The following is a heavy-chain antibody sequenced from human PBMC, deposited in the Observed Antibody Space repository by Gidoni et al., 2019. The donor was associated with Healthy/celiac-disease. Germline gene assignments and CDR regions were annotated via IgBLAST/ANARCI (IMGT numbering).Heavy chain of an antibody. D-gene: IGHD3-10*01. Sequence: QVQLQESGPGLVKPSQTLSLTCAVSGGSISSGGYYWSWIRQHPGKGLEWIGYIYYSGSTYYNPSLKSRVTISVDTSKNQFSLKLSSVTAADTAVYYCARDRSNYYGSGSYFDYWGQGTLVTVSS. J-gene: IGHJ4*02. CDR2: IYYSGST. CDR3: ARDRSNYYGSGSYFDY. CDR1: GGSISSGGYY. V-gene: IGHV4-31*11.